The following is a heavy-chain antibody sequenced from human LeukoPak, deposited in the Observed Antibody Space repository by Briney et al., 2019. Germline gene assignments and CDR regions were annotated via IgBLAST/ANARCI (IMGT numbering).Heavy chain of an antibody. V-gene: IGHV4-30-2*01. Sequence: SQTLSLTCTVSGGSISSGGYYWSWIRQPPGKGLEWIGYIYHSGSTYYNPSLKSRVTISVDRSKNQFSLKLSSVTAADTAVYYCASSYRRAFDIWGQGTMVTVSP. CDR1: GGSISSGGYY. CDR2: IYHSGST. D-gene: IGHD3-16*02. J-gene: IGHJ3*02. CDR3: ASSYRRAFDI.